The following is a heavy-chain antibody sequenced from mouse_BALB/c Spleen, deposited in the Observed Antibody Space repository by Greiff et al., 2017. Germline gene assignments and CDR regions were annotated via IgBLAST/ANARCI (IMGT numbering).Heavy chain of an antibody. CDR3: GKGRYGNYEDWFAY. CDR2: INPYNGDT. D-gene: IGHD2-10*02. J-gene: IGHJ3*01. CDR1: GYSFTGYF. Sequence: EVQLQESGPELVKPGASVKISCKASGYSFTGYFMNWVKQSHGKSLEWIGRINPYNGDTFYNQKFKGKATLTVDKSSSTAHMELLSLTSEDSAVYYCGKGRYGNYEDWFAYWGQGTLVTVSA. V-gene: IGHV1-37*01.